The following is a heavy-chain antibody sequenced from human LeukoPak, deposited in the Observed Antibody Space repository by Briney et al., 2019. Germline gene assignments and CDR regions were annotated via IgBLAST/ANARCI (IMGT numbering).Heavy chain of an antibody. CDR2: ISWNSGSI. J-gene: IGHJ3*02. CDR1: GFTFDDYA. CDR3: AREEEGDAFDI. V-gene: IGHV3-9*01. Sequence: GRSLRLSCAASGFTFDDYAMHWVRQAPGKGLEWVSGISWNSGSIGYADSVKGRFTISRDNAKNTLFLQMNNLRAEDTAVYYCAREEEGDAFDIWGQGTMVTVSS.